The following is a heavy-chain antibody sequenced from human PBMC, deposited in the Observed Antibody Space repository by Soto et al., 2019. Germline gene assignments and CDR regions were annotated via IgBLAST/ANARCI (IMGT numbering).Heavy chain of an antibody. Sequence: QLQLQESGSGLIKPSQTLTLLCAVSGGSISSGGYSWSWIRQPPGKGLEWIGYIYHSGSTYYNPSLKSRVTISVDRSKNQFSLKLSSVSAADTAVYYCAAGGGLPRYYWGQGTLVTVSS. CDR2: IYHSGST. J-gene: IGHJ4*02. CDR3: AAGGGLPRYY. V-gene: IGHV4-30-2*01. D-gene: IGHD5-12*01. CDR1: GGSISSGGYS.